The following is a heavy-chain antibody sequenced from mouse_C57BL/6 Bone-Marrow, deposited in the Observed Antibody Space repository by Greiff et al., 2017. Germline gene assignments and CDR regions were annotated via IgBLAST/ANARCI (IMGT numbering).Heavy chain of an antibody. CDR2: IHPNSGST. J-gene: IGHJ2*01. V-gene: IGHV1-64*01. D-gene: IGHD4-1*01. Sequence: VQLQQPGAELVKPGASVKLSCKASGYTFTSYWMHWVKQRPGQGLEWIGMIHPNSGSTNYNEKFKSKATLTVDTSSSTAYMQLSSLTSEDSAVYYCAKLGLYYFDYWGQGTTLTVSS. CDR3: AKLGLYYFDY. CDR1: GYTFTSYW.